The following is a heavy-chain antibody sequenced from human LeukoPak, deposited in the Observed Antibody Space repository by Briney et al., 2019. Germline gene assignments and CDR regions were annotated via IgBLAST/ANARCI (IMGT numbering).Heavy chain of an antibody. Sequence: ASVKVFCKAVGYISSSYGISWVRQAPGQGLECMGWISGYSGDTNYAQNLHDRLTMSTDTSTSTAYMELTSLRSDDTAVYYCARRERCCSGWYEDHWGQGTLVTVSS. CDR3: ARRERCCSGWYEDH. CDR1: GYISSSYG. CDR2: ISGYSGDT. D-gene: IGHD6-19*01. J-gene: IGHJ4*02. V-gene: IGHV1-18*01.